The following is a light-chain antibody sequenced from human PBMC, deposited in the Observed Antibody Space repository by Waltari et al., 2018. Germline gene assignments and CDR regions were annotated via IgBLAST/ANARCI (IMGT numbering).Light chain of an antibody. CDR2: EVN. CDR3: SSFTSRHLYV. Sequence: QSALTQPASVSGSPGQSLTISCTGSSSDVGGYNYVSWYQQYPGKVPKIMIYEVNNRPSGVSSRFSGSKSGNTASLTISGLQADDEADYYCSSFTSRHLYVFGTGTAVTVL. CDR1: SSDVGGYNY. J-gene: IGLJ1*01. V-gene: IGLV2-14*01.